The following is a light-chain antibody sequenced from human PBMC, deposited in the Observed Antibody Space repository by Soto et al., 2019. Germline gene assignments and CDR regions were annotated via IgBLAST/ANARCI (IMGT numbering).Light chain of an antibody. V-gene: IGKV3-11*01. Sequence: IVLTQSPGTLALSPGERAVLSCRASQSVSTSLAWYQHKPGQAPRLFIYDASKRAPGIPARFSGSGSGTDFTLTISSLEPEDFAVYYCQVRDVWPSFGQGTKVEI. CDR2: DAS. CDR1: QSVSTS. CDR3: QVRDVWPS. J-gene: IGKJ1*01.